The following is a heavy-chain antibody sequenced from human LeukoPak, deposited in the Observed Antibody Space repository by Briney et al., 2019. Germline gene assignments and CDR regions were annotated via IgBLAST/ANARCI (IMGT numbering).Heavy chain of an antibody. J-gene: IGHJ3*02. D-gene: IGHD6-13*01. Sequence: GGSLRLSCAASGFTFSSYGMHWVRQAPGKGLEWVAVIWYGGSNKYYADSVKGRFTISRDNSKNTLYLQMNGLRAEDTAVYYCAKDYYRSSWYGVAFDIWGQGTMVTVSS. CDR2: IWYGGSNK. CDR3: AKDYYRSSWYGVAFDI. V-gene: IGHV3-30*02. CDR1: GFTFSSYG.